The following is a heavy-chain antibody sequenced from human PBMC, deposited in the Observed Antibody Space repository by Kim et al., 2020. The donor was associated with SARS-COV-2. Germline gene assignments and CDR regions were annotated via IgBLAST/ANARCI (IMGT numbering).Heavy chain of an antibody. Sequence: SVKVSCKASGGTFSSYAISWVRQAPGQGLEWMGGIIPIFGTANYAQKFQGRVTITADESTSTAYMELSSLRSEDTAVYYCARSTYCGGDCYGGSFDYWGQGTLVTVSS. CDR1: GGTFSSYA. CDR2: IIPIFGTA. J-gene: IGHJ4*02. V-gene: IGHV1-69*13. CDR3: ARSTYCGGDCYGGSFDY. D-gene: IGHD2-21*01.